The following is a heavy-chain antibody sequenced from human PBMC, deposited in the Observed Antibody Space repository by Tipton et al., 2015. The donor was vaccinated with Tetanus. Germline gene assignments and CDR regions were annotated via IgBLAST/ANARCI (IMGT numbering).Heavy chain of an antibody. J-gene: IGHJ4*02. V-gene: IGHV4-31*03. CDR3: ARGGSYHTPPGY. CDR2: IYYSGST. Sequence: TLSLTCTVSGGSISSGGYYWSWIRQYPGKGLEWIGYIYYSGSTYYNPSLKSRVTISVDTSKNQFSLKLGSVTAADTAVYYCARGGSYHTPPGYWGQGTPATVSS. CDR1: GGSISSGGYY. D-gene: IGHD1-26*01.